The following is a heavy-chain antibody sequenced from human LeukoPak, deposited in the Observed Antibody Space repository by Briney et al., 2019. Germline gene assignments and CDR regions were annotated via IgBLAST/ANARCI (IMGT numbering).Heavy chain of an antibody. D-gene: IGHD1-1*01. Sequence: GGSLRLSCAASGFTFSSYEMNWVRQAPGKGLEWVSYISSSVSTIYYADSVKGRFTISRDNAKNSLYLQMNSLRAEDTAVYYCARERKYDSNFDFWGQGTLVTVSS. V-gene: IGHV3-48*03. CDR2: ISSSVSTI. CDR3: ARERKYDSNFDF. J-gene: IGHJ4*02. CDR1: GFTFSSYE.